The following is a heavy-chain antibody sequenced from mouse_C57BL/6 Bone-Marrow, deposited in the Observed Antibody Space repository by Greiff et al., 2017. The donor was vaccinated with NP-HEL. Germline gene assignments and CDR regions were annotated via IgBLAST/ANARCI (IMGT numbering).Heavy chain of an antibody. CDR2: IDPSDSYT. D-gene: IGHD2-13*01. Sequence: VQLQQPGAELVMPGASVKLSCKASGYTFTSYWMHWVKQRPGQGLEWIGEIDPSDSYTNYNQKFKGKATLTVDKSSSTAYMQLSSLTSEDSAVYYCARSPFDVYFDGWGKGTTLTVSS. J-gene: IGHJ2*01. V-gene: IGHV1-69*01. CDR1: GYTFTSYW. CDR3: ARSPFDVYFDG.